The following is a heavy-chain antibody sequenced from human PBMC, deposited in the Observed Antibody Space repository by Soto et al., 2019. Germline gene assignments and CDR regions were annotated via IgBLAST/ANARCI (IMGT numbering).Heavy chain of an antibody. Sequence: QVQVVQSGAEMKKPGASVKVSCKASGYTFTNYGISWVRQAPGQGLEWMGWISAYNGNTNYAQKFQGRVTMTTDTTTSTAYMEVRSLSSEDTAVYYCARGRADYSAGYSFYGMVVWGQGTTVTVSS. CDR1: GYTFTNYG. V-gene: IGHV1-18*01. CDR2: ISAYNGNT. D-gene: IGHD2-15*01. CDR3: ARGRADYSAGYSFYGMVV. J-gene: IGHJ6*02.